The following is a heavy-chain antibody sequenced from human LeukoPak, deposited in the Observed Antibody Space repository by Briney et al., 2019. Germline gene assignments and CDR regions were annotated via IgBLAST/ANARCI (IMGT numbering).Heavy chain of an antibody. Sequence: GGSLRLSCVASGFTFDDHGMSWVRQAPGKGPEWVSGIKWNGGSTGYADSVKGRFTISRDNAKNSLHLQMNSLRAEDTAFYYCARDGGDCGGDNCYVDYWGQGTLVTVSS. V-gene: IGHV3-20*04. J-gene: IGHJ4*02. CDR2: IKWNGGST. CDR1: GFTFDDHG. CDR3: ARDGGDCGGDNCYVDY. D-gene: IGHD2-21*01.